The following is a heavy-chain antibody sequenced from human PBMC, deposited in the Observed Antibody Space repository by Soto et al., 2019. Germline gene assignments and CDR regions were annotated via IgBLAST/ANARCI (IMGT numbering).Heavy chain of an antibody. D-gene: IGHD6-13*01. V-gene: IGHV3-33*01. J-gene: IGHJ5*02. CDR2: IWYDGSNK. Sequence: QVQLVESGGGVVQPGRSLRLSCAASGFTFSSYGMHWVRQAPGKGLEWVAVIWYDGSNKYYADSVKGRFTIPRDNSKNTLYLLMNSLRAEDTAVYYCAREWEIAAAGNCNWFDPWGQGTLVTVSS. CDR1: GFTFSSYG. CDR3: AREWEIAAAGNCNWFDP.